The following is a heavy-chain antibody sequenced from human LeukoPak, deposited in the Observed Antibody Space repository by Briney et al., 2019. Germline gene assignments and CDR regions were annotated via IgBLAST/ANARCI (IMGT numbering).Heavy chain of an antibody. V-gene: IGHV1-18*01. CDR2: ISSYNGKT. Sequence: ASVKVSCKTSGYTFTSYYINWVRQAPGQGLEWMGWISSYNGKTLYTQELQGRVTMTTDTSTSTAYMELRSLRSDDTAVYYCARFILSAAAGPQIYYYYGMDVWGQGTTVTVSS. CDR3: ARFILSAAAGPQIYYYYGMDV. CDR1: GYTFTSYY. J-gene: IGHJ6*02. D-gene: IGHD6-13*01.